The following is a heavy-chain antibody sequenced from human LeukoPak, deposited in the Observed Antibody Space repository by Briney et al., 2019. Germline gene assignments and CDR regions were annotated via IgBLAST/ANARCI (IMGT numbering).Heavy chain of an antibody. V-gene: IGHV3-30-3*01. Sequence: GGSLRLSCAASGFTFSSYAMHWVRQAPGKGLEWVAVISYDGSNKYYADSVKGRFTISRDNSKNTLYLQMNSLRAEDTAVYYCARNGDRYDSSGYYDYWGQGTLVTVSS. CDR1: GFTFSSYA. CDR2: ISYDGSNK. D-gene: IGHD3-22*01. CDR3: ARNGDRYDSSGYYDY. J-gene: IGHJ4*02.